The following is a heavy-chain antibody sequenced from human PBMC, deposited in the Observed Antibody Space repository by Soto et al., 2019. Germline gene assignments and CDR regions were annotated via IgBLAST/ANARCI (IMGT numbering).Heavy chain of an antibody. Sequence: EVQLVESGGGLVQPGGSLRLSCAASGFTVSSNYMSWVRQAPGKGLEWVSVIYSGGSTYYADSVKGRFTISRHNSKNTLYLQMNSLRAEDTAVYYCARGVSRQYSSSWYYFDYWGQGTLVPVSS. V-gene: IGHV3-53*04. CDR2: IYSGGST. CDR1: GFTVSSNY. D-gene: IGHD6-13*01. CDR3: ARGVSRQYSSSWYYFDY. J-gene: IGHJ4*02.